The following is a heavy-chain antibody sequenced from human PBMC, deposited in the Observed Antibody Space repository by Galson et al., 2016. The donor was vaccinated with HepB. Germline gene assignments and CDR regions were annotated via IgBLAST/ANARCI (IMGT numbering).Heavy chain of an antibody. Sequence: TLSLTCSVSGGSFSRGSYYWTWVRQSAGKGLEWIGRIYYSGATNYNPSLQGRVTISLDMSKNQFSLTLTSATAADTAMYFCVRARLAAGGANNWFDPWGQGTRVAVSS. CDR3: VRARLAAGGANNWFDP. V-gene: IGHV4-61*02. D-gene: IGHD3-16*01. CDR1: GGSFSRGSYY. J-gene: IGHJ5*02. CDR2: IYYSGAT.